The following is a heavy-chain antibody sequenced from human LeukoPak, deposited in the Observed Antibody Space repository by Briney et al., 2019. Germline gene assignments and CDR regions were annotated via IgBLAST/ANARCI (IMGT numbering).Heavy chain of an antibody. D-gene: IGHD6-13*01. CDR3: ARISWYDGY. CDR1: GGSISSGSYY. CDR2: IYTSGST. Sequence: SSETLSLTCTVSGGSISSGSYYWSWIRQPAGKGLEWIGRIYTSGSTNYSPSLKSRVTISVDTSKNQFSLKLSSVTAADTAVYYCARISWYDGYWGQGTLVTVSS. J-gene: IGHJ4*02. V-gene: IGHV4-61*02.